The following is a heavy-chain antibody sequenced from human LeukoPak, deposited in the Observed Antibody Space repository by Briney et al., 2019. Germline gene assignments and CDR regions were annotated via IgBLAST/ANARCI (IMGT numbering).Heavy chain of an antibody. J-gene: IGHJ4*02. D-gene: IGHD1-1*01. CDR1: GYTFISYG. CDR3: ARGKEREPFDF. V-gene: IGHV1-18*01. Sequence: ASVKVSCKASGYTFISYGISWVRQAPGQGLEWVGWIFTYNGDTKYEKKFQGRVTMTTDSSTNTVYLELRSLRSDDTAVYYCARGKEREPFDFWGQGTLVIVCS. CDR2: IFTYNGDT.